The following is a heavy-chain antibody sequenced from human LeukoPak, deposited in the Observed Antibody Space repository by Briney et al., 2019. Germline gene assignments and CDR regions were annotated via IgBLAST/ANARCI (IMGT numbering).Heavy chain of an antibody. CDR1: GFTFSSYG. J-gene: IGHJ4*02. D-gene: IGHD6-19*01. V-gene: IGHV3-64*01. Sequence: PGGSVRLSCAASGFTFSSYGRHWVGQGPGKGREDGSAISSNGGSTYYANSVKARFTISRDNSKNTLYLQMGSLRAEDMAVYYCASSGIAVAGSFDYWGQGTLVTVSS. CDR3: ASSGIAVAGSFDY. CDR2: ISSNGGST.